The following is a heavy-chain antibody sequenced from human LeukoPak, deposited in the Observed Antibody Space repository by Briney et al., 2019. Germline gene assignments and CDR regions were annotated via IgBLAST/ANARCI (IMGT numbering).Heavy chain of an antibody. Sequence: GASVKVSCKASGGTFSSYAISWVRQAPGQGLEWMGGIIPIFGTANYAQKFQGRVTITTDESTSTAYMELSSLRSEGTAVYYCARTVWEMVVAATYLLYMDVWGKGTTVTVSS. D-gene: IGHD2-15*01. CDR3: ARTVWEMVVAATYLLYMDV. J-gene: IGHJ6*03. CDR1: GGTFSSYA. V-gene: IGHV1-69*05. CDR2: IIPIFGTA.